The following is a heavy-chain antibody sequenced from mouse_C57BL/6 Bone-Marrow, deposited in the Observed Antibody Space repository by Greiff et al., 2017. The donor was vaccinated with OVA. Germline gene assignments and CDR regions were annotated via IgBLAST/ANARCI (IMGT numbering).Heavy chain of an antibody. Sequence: EVQGVESGGGLVKPGGSLKLSCAASGFTFSDYGMHWVRQAPEKGLEWVAYISSGSSTIYYAYPLKGRFTISTDNAKNTLFLQMTSLRSEDTAMYYCARFSSFYYAMDYWGQGTSVTVSS. CDR2: ISSGSSTI. V-gene: IGHV5-17*01. J-gene: IGHJ4*01. CDR3: ARFSSFYYAMDY. CDR1: GFTFSDYG.